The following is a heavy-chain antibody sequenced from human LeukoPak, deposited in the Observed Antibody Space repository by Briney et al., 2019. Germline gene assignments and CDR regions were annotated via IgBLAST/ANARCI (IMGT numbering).Heavy chain of an antibody. D-gene: IGHD2-21*02. J-gene: IGHJ4*02. CDR2: IKSKTDGGTT. CDR3: TTCGGDCYPFDY. V-gene: IGHV3-15*01. CDR1: GFTSSNAW. Sequence: GGSLRLSCAASGFTSSNAWMSWVRQAPGKGLEWVGRIKSKTDGGTTDYAAPVKGRFTISRDDSKNTLYLQMNSLKTEDTAVYYCTTCGGDCYPFDYWGQGTLVTVSS.